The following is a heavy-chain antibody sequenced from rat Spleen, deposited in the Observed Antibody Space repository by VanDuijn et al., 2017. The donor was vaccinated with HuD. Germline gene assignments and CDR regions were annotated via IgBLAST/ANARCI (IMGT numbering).Heavy chain of an antibody. D-gene: IGHD1-7*01. CDR2: IWTGGST. Sequence: EVQLKESGPGLVQPSQTLSLTCVVSGFSLADYSVHWVRQPPGKGLEWMGVIWTGGSTDYNSALKSRLSISRDTSKSQVFLKMNSLQTEDTATYYCARDMGAYWGQGTLVTVSS. CDR1: GFSLADYS. CDR3: ARDMGAY. V-gene: IGHV2S63*01. J-gene: IGHJ3*01.